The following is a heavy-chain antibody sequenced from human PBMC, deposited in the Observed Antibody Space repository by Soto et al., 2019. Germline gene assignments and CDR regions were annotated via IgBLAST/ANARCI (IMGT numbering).Heavy chain of an antibody. CDR2: IMPIFRTP. V-gene: IGHV1-69*12. CDR1: GGTFRNSA. D-gene: IGHD1-1*01. J-gene: IGHJ6*02. Sequence: QVQLEQSGAEVKKPGSSVKVSCKASGGTFRNSAISWVRQAPGQGLEWMGGIMPIFRTPDYAQKFQGRVTITADEAXSXAHXELSGLRSDDTAVYFCARDNDRPQLGGNYYYILDVWGHGTTVTVSS. CDR3: ARDNDRPQLGGNYYYILDV.